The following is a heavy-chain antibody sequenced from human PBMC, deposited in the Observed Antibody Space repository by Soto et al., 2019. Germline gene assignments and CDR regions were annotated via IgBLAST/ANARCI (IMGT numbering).Heavy chain of an antibody. CDR1: GGSISSYY. CDR2: IYYSGST. V-gene: IGHV4-59*01. D-gene: IGHD3-3*01. CDR3: ARWYAYDFWSGYYDY. J-gene: IGHJ4*02. Sequence: SETLSLTCTVSGGSISSYYWSWIRQPPGKGLEWIGYIYYSGSTNYNPSLKSRVTISVDTSKNQFSLKLSSVTAADTAVYYCARWYAYDFWSGYYDYWGQGTLVTVSS.